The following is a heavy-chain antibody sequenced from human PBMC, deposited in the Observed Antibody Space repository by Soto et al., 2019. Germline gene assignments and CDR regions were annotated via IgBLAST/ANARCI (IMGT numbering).Heavy chain of an antibody. J-gene: IGHJ5*02. D-gene: IGHD3-9*01. CDR2: INAGNGNT. CDR3: ARGRYFDWFRDNNWFDP. V-gene: IGHV1-3*01. Sequence: GASVKVSCKASGYTFTSYAMHWVRQAPGQRFEWMGWINAGNGNTKYSQKFQGRVTMTRDTSTSTVYVELSSLRSEDTAVYYCARGRYFDWFRDNNWFDPWGQGTLVTVSS. CDR1: GYTFTSYA.